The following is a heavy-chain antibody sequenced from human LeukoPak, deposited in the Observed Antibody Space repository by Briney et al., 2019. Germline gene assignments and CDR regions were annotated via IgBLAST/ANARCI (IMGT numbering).Heavy chain of an antibody. V-gene: IGHV3-53*01. J-gene: IGHJ5*02. CDR2: ISSGDTP. Sequence: GGSLRLSCAVSGFTVSSNYMTWVRQAPGKGLGWVSVISSGDTPYYADSVKGRFTISRDISKNTLYLQMNSLRAEDTAVYYCARGGNGQLWLDPWGQGTLVTVSS. CDR1: GFTVSSNY. D-gene: IGHD4-23*01. CDR3: ARGGNGQLWLDP.